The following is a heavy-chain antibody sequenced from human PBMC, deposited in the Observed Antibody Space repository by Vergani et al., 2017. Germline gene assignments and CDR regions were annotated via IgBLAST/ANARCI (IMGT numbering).Heavy chain of an antibody. V-gene: IGHV1-2*02. Sequence: QVQLVQSGAEVKKPGASVKVSCKASGYTFTGYYLHWVRQAPGKGLEWMGWINPNSGGTNSAQKFQGRVTMTRDTSISTAYMELSRLRSDDTAVYYCARGYYYSSGYYPFNIDYWGQGTLVTVSS. CDR3: ARGYYYSSGYYPFNIDY. D-gene: IGHD3-22*01. J-gene: IGHJ4*02. CDR1: GYTFTGYY. CDR2: INPNSGGT.